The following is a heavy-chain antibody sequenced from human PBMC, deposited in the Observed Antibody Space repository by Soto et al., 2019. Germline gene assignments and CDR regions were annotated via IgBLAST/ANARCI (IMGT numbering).Heavy chain of an antibody. CDR3: ATEVHCGAASCYWSDGFDY. J-gene: IGHJ4*02. CDR2: ISYEGSNT. V-gene: IGHV3-30*03. CDR1: GFIFSSYG. Sequence: QVQLVESGGGVVQPGRSLRLSCAASGFIFSSYGMHWVRQAPGKGLEWVAVISYEGSNTYYADSVKGRFTITRDNSKNTLYHQMNSLRPEDTAVYYWATEVHCGAASCYWSDGFDYWGQGTLLTVSS. D-gene: IGHD2-15*01.